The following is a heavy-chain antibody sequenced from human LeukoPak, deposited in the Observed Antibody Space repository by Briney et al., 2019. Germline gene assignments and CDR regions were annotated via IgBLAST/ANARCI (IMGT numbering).Heavy chain of an antibody. D-gene: IGHD2-2*01. CDR2: ISSSSTYI. CDR3: ARGGFTTTSCYLFDY. CDR1: GFTFSSYS. J-gene: IGHJ4*02. V-gene: IGHV3-21*01. Sequence: PGGSLRLSCATSGFTFSSYSMNWVRQAPGKGLEWVSSISSSSTYIYYADSVKGRFTISRDNAKNSLYLQLNSLRAEDTAVYYCARGGFTTTSCYLFDYWGQGTLVTVSS.